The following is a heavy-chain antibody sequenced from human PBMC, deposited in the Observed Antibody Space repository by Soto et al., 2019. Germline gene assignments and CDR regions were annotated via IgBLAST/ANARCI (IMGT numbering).Heavy chain of an antibody. Sequence: PGWSLRLSCAASGFTFSSYSMNWVRQAPGKGLEWVSSISSSSFSINYADSVKGRFSISRDNAQNSLHLQMNNLRAEDTAVYYCERNESYNIYGMDVWRPGTTVTAS. V-gene: IGHV3-21*01. J-gene: IGHJ6*01. CDR1: GFTFSSYS. CDR2: ISSSSFSI. D-gene: IGHD1-1*01. CDR3: ERNESYNIYGMDV.